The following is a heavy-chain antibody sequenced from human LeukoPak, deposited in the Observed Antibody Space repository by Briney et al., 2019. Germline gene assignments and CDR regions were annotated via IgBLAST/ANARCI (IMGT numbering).Heavy chain of an antibody. Sequence: GGSLRLSCAASGFTFSGYYMSWIRQAPGKGLEWISYITGGSDTIYYADSVKGRFTISRDNAKNSLYLQMNSLRAEDTAVYYCAREISALGNYFDSWGQGTLVTVSS. CDR3: AREISALGNYFDS. CDR1: GFTFSGYY. D-gene: IGHD7-27*01. V-gene: IGHV3-11*04. CDR2: ITGGSDTI. J-gene: IGHJ4*02.